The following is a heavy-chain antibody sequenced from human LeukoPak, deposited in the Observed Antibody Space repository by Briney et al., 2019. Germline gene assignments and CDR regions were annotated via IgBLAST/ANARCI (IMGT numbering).Heavy chain of an antibody. CDR2: IYNGVST. D-gene: IGHD2-2*01. V-gene: IGHV4-30-4*02. Sequence: SDTLSLTCTVSGGSVSSGDYYWTWIRQPPGKGLEWVGYIYNGVSTYYNPSLRSRLTISADVSKSQFSLQLTSVTAADTAVYYCARDQGYCTSTSCHSWMDSWGQGTLVIVSS. CDR3: ARDQGYCTSTSCHSWMDS. CDR1: GGSVSSGDYY. J-gene: IGHJ4*02.